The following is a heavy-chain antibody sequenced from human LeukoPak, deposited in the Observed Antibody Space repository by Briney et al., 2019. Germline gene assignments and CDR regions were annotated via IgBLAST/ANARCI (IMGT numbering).Heavy chain of an antibody. CDR3: ATDPASYCTSSTCDFDY. D-gene: IGHD2-8*01. CDR1: GFTFSSYS. V-gene: IGHV3-7*01. J-gene: IGHJ4*02. CDR2: IKHDGTEK. Sequence: GGSLRLSCAASGFTFSSYSMSWVRQAPGKGLEWVANIKHDGTEKYYVDSVRGRFTISRDNAQNSLYLQMNNLGAEDTAVYYCATDPASYCTSSTCDFDYWGQGTLVTVSS.